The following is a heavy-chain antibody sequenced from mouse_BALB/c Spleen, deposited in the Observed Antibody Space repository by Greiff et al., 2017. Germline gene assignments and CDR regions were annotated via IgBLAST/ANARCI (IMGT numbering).Heavy chain of an antibody. D-gene: IGHD4-1*01. CDR3: ARKGKNWDDFDY. V-gene: IGHV2-6-4*01. J-gene: IGHJ2*01. CDR2: IWGGGST. CDR1: GFSLSRYS. Sequence: VKVVESGPGLVAPSQSLSITCTVSGFSLSRYSVHWVRQPPGKGLEWLGMIWGGGSTDYNSALKSRLSISKDNSKSQVFLKMNSLQTDDTAMYYCARKGKNWDDFDYWGQGTTLTVSS.